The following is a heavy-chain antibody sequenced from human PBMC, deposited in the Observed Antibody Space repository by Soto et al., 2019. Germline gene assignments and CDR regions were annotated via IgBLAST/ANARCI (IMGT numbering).Heavy chain of an antibody. Sequence: QLQLQESGPGLVTPSETLSLTCTVSGGSISTSRYYWGWIRQPPGKGLEWSGSIYYSGSTYYNPSLKSRVTISADTSKNQFSLRLSSVNAADTAVYYCARLIAAAGGNRAYWGQGTLVTVCS. CDR2: IYYSGST. CDR1: GGSISTSRYY. CDR3: ARLIAAAGGNRAY. D-gene: IGHD6-13*01. V-gene: IGHV4-39*01. J-gene: IGHJ4*02.